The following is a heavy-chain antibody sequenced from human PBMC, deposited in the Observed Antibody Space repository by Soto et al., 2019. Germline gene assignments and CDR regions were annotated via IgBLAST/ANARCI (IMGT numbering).Heavy chain of an antibody. Sequence: SETLSLTCAVYGGSFSGYYWSWIRQPPGKGLEWIGEINRSGSTNYNPSLKSRVTISVDTYKDQFSLKLSSVTAADTAVYYCARSCYYDFWSGYYAFHYWCQGNLVTLSS. CDR2: INRSGST. CDR1: GGSFSGYY. CDR3: ARSCYYDFWSGYYAFHY. J-gene: IGHJ4*02. V-gene: IGHV4-34*01. D-gene: IGHD3-3*01.